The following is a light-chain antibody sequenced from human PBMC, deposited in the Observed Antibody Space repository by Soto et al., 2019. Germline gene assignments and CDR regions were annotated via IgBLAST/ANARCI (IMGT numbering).Light chain of an antibody. CDR2: TAS. Sequence: DIQMTQSPPSLSASVGDRVTITCRASQSISSYLNWYQQKPGKAPNLLISTASSLQSGVPSRFSGSGSGTDFTLTISSLQPEDFGTYYCEQTYSTSHTFGQGTKLEIK. CDR3: EQTYSTSHT. V-gene: IGKV1-39*01. CDR1: QSISSY. J-gene: IGKJ2*01.